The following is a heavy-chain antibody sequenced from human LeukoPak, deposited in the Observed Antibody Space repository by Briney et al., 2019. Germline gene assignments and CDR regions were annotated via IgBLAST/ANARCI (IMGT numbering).Heavy chain of an antibody. V-gene: IGHV3-23*01. CDR1: GFTFSSYA. CDR3: AKGWYPDY. Sequence: GGPLRLSCAASGFTFSSYAMTWVRQAPGKGLEWVSAITGSGVSTYYADSVKGRFTISRDNSKNTLHLQMNTLRAEDTAIYYCAKGWYPDYWGQGTLVTVSS. CDR2: ITGSGVST. D-gene: IGHD2-15*01. J-gene: IGHJ4*02.